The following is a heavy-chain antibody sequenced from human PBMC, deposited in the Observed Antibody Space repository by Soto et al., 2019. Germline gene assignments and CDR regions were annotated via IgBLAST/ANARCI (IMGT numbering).Heavy chain of an antibody. CDR3: AKDPIAAPGTGYFDY. Sequence: EVQLVESGGGLVQPGRSLRLSCAASGFTFDDYAMHWVRQAPGKGLEWVSGISWNSGSIGYADSVKGRFTISRDNAKNSLYLQMNSLRAEDTALYYCAKDPIAAPGTGYFDYWGQGTLVTVSS. V-gene: IGHV3-9*01. CDR2: ISWNSGSI. D-gene: IGHD6-13*01. CDR1: GFTFDDYA. J-gene: IGHJ4*02.